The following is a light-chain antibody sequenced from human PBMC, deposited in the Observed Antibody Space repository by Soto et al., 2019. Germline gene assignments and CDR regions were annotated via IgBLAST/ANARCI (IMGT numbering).Light chain of an antibody. J-gene: IGLJ1*01. CDR2: DVN. Sequence: QSVLTQPRSVSGSPGQSATISCTGTSSDVGGYNYVSWYQHHPGKAPKLMIYDVNKRPSGVPDRFSGSKSGNTASLTISGLQAEDEADYYCCSYAGPNVLGTGTKVTVL. CDR3: CSYAGPNV. V-gene: IGLV2-11*01. CDR1: SSDVGGYNY.